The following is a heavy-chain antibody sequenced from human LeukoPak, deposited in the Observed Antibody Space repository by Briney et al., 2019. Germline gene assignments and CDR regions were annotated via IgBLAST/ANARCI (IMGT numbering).Heavy chain of an antibody. CDR2: IRSRVNAYAT. V-gene: IGHV3-73*01. CDR3: ARHGTTVTTSI. D-gene: IGHD4-17*01. Sequence: GGSLRLSCAASGFTLSGSAMHWVRQASGKGLEWVGRIRSRVNAYATSYAASVKGRFTIYRDDSKNTAYLEMNSLKTEDTAVYYCARHGTTVTTSIWGQGTLVTVSS. J-gene: IGHJ4*02. CDR1: GFTLSGSA.